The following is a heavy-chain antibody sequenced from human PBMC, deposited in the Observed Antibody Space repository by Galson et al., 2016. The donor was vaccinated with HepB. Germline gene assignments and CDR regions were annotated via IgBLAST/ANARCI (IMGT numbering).Heavy chain of an antibody. CDR2: IDPSDSYT. V-gene: IGHV5-10-1*01. CDR3: ARQYRYYSRHVDY. D-gene: IGHD3-16*02. J-gene: IGHJ4*02. CDR1: GYSFTSHW. Sequence: QSGAEVKKPGESLRISCKGSGYSFTSHWISWVRQMPGKGPEWMGRIDPSDSYTIHSPSFEGHVTISTDTSISTAYLQWSSLEASDTAMYYCARQYRYYSRHVDYWGQGTLVTVSS.